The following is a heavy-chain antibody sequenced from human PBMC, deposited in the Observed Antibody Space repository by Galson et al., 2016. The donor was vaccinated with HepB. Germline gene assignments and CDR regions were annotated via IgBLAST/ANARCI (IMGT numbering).Heavy chain of an antibody. V-gene: IGHV2-5*02. Sequence: PALVTPTQTLTLTCTFSGFSLRTSGEGVGWIRQPPGKALEWLALIYWDDDERYSPSLKSRLTITKDTSKNQVVLTMANMDPVDTATYYCTHSFWSGYYFWGQGTLVTVSS. J-gene: IGHJ4*02. CDR1: GFSLRTSGEG. CDR3: THSFWSGYYF. CDR2: IYWDDDE. D-gene: IGHD3-3*01.